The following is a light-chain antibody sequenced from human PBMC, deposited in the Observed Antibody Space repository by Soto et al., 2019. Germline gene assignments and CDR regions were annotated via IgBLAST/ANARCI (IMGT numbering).Light chain of an antibody. V-gene: IGKV3-15*01. Sequence: IVMTKSPATLSVSPGAGATLSCRASQSVSNKLAWYQQKPGQAPRLLIHTASIRATNVPARFSGTGSGTEFTLTISSLQSEDFAVYYCQQYYDWPPLTFGGGTKVDIK. J-gene: IGKJ4*01. CDR2: TAS. CDR3: QQYYDWPPLT. CDR1: QSVSNK.